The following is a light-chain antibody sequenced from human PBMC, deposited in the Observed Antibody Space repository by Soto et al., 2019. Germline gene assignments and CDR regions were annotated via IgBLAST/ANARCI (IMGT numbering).Light chain of an antibody. J-gene: IGKJ1*01. Sequence: EIVLTQSPGTLSLSPGERATLSCGASQSVSSIYLAWYQQKPGQAPRLLIYGASSRATGIPDRFSGSGSGTDFTLTISRLEPEDFAVYYCQQYGSSSWTFGQGTKVDIK. CDR3: QQYGSSSWT. CDR2: GAS. CDR1: QSVSSIY. V-gene: IGKV3-20*01.